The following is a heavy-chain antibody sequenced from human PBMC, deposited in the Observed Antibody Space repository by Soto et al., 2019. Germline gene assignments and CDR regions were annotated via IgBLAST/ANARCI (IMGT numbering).Heavy chain of an antibody. CDR1: GFTFSSYA. J-gene: IGHJ4*02. CDR3: ASRTSGWDFDY. CDR2: ISGSGGST. Sequence: EVQLLESGGGLVQPGGSLRLSCTASGFTFSSYAMNWVRQAPGKGLEWVSVISGSGGSTYYADSVKGRFTISRDNSKNKLYLQMNSLRAEDTAVYYCASRTSGWDFDYWGQGTLVTVSS. D-gene: IGHD6-19*01. V-gene: IGHV3-23*01.